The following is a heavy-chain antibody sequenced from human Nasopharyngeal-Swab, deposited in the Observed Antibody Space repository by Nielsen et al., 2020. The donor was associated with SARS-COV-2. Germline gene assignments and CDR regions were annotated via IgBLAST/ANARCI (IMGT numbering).Heavy chain of an antibody. Sequence: GESLKISCKGSGYSFANYWIGWVRQVPGKGLEWMGIIYPGDSETRYSPSFQGQVTISADKSISTAYLQWSSLKASDTAVYYCARPLWSYADHFDYWGQGTLVTVSS. CDR2: IYPGDSET. D-gene: IGHD1-26*01. J-gene: IGHJ4*02. V-gene: IGHV5-51*01. CDR3: ARPLWSYADHFDY. CDR1: GYSFANYW.